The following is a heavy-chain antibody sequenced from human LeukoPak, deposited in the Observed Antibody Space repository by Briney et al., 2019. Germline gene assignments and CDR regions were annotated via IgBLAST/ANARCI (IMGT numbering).Heavy chain of an antibody. V-gene: IGHV3-66*02. CDR3: AKVLPHPAAIVAGEFFDY. CDR2: IYSGGST. Sequence: GGSLRLSCAASGFTVSSNYMSWVRHAPGKGLEWVSVIYSGGSTYYADSVKGRFTISRDNSKNTLYLQMNSLRAEDTAVYYCAKVLPHPAAIVAGEFFDYWGQGTLVTVSS. CDR1: GFTVSSNY. J-gene: IGHJ4*02. D-gene: IGHD3-16*01.